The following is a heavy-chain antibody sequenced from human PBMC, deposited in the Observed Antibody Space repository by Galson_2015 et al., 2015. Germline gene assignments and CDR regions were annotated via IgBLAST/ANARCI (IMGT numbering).Heavy chain of an antibody. J-gene: IGHJ4*02. D-gene: IGHD6-19*01. CDR2: ISWSTDSI. CDR1: GFTFSSYS. CDR3: VKDRYSSGWYAGFDH. Sequence: LRLSCAASGFTFSSYSMHWVRQAPGKGLEWVCAISWSTDSIVYADSVKGRFTISRDNAKNSLYLQMKSLRAEDTALYYRVKDRYSSGWYAGFDHWGQGILVTVSS. V-gene: IGHV3-9*01.